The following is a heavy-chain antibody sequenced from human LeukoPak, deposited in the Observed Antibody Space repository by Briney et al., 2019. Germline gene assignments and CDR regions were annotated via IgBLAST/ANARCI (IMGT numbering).Heavy chain of an antibody. CDR2: IYYSGST. Sequence: SETLSLTCTVSGGSISSSSYYWGWIRQPPGKGLEWVGSIYYSGSTYYNPSLKSRVTISVDTSKNQFSLKLSSVTAADTAVYYCARLWYYDFWSGYPPIDYWGQGTLVTVSS. J-gene: IGHJ4*02. V-gene: IGHV4-39*01. D-gene: IGHD3-3*01. CDR1: GGSISSSSYY. CDR3: ARLWYYDFWSGYPPIDY.